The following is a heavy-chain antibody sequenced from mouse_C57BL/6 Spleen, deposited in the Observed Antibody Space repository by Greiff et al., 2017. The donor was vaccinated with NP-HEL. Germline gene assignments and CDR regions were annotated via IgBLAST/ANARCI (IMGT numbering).Heavy chain of an antibody. CDR2: ISSGSSTI. D-gene: IGHD3-2*02. V-gene: IGHV5-17*01. J-gene: IGHJ4*01. CDR1: GFTFSDYG. Sequence: DVMLVESGGGLVKPGGSLKLSCAASGFTFSDYGMHWVRQAPEKGLEWVAYISSGSSTIYYADTVKGRFSISRDNAKNTLFLQMTSLRSEDTAMYYCARRAAQAPYYAMDYWGQGTSVTVSS. CDR3: ARRAAQAPYYAMDY.